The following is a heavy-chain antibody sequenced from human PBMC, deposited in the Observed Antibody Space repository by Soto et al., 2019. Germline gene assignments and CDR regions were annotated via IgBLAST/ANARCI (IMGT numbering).Heavy chain of an antibody. J-gene: IGHJ4*02. V-gene: IGHV4-59*06. D-gene: IGHD5-18*01. CDR1: GGSISSYY. Sequence: SETLSLTCTVSGGSISSYYWSWFRQLPGKGLEWIGDIYYSGTTYHNPSLRSRLTISGDASKNQFSLKLSSVTDADTALYYCARGRGYSYGPYYFDYWGQGTLVTVSS. CDR2: IYYSGTT. CDR3: ARGRGYSYGPYYFDY.